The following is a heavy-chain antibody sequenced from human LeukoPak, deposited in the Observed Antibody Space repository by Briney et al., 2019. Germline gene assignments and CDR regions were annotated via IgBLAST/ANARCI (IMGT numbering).Heavy chain of an antibody. CDR1: GFTFGSFG. D-gene: IGHD7-27*01. J-gene: IGHJ4*02. V-gene: IGHV3-33*01. Sequence: TGGSLRLSCAASGFTFGSFGMHWVRQTPGKGLEWVAVIWFDGSNIYYADSVKGRFTISRDNSKNTMYLQMNSLRAEDTAVYYCARRRNWGDYWGQRTLVTVSS. CDR2: IWFDGSNI. CDR3: ARRRNWGDY.